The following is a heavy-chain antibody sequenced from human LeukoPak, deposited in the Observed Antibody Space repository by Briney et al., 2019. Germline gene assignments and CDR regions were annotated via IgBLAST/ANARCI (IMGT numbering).Heavy chain of an antibody. J-gene: IGHJ6*03. CDR2: IYYTGST. D-gene: IGHD6-19*01. CDR1: GGSISSSSYY. CDR3: AGIAVAGTAYYYYYMDV. Sequence: SETLSLTCTVSGGSISSSSYYWGWIRQPPGRGLEWIGNIYYTGSTYYNPSLKSRVTISVDTSKNQFSLKLSSVTAADTAVYYCAGIAVAGTAYYYYYMDVWGKGTTVTVSS. V-gene: IGHV4-39*07.